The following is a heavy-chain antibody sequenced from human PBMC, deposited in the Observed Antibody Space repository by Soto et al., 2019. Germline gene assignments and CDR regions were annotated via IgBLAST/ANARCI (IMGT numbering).Heavy chain of an antibody. CDR3: TRETIARTTGLDS. V-gene: IGHV3-23*01. CDR1: GFNVGAFA. J-gene: IGHJ4*02. CDR2: ISVSDVFI. Sequence: EVQLLESGGDLVQPGGSLRLSCAASGFNVGAFAVNWVRQAPGKGLEWVAGISVSDVFIYYSDSVRGRFYISRDASENILYLQMNSLRVDDTALYYCTRETIARTTGLDSWGPGTLVTVSS. D-gene: IGHD1-1*01.